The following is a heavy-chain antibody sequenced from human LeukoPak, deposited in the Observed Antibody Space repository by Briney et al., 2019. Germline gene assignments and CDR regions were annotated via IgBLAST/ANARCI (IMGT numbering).Heavy chain of an antibody. V-gene: IGHV3-23*01. J-gene: IGHJ6*03. CDR2: ISGSGGST. CDR3: AREGRRYMDV. Sequence: PGGSLRLSCVASGFTFSTYGMSWVRQAPGKGLGWVSAISGSGGSTYYADSVKGRFTISRDNAKNSLYLQMNSLRAEDTAVYYCAREGRRYMDVWGKGTTVTISS. CDR1: GFTFSTYG.